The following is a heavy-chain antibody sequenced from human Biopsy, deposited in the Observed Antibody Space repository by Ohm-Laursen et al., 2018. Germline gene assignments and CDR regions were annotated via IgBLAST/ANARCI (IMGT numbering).Heavy chain of an antibody. D-gene: IGHD2-15*01. CDR1: RFTVSASP. CDR2: IYPGATT. V-gene: IGHV3-66*01. J-gene: IGHJ4*02. CDR3: ARGSGGGFYFDQ. Sequence: GSLRLSCAASRFTVSASPMAWVRLAPGKGLAWVSVIYPGATTYYPDSVKGRFAISRDTSRNTVSLQMNSLRGEDSAMYFCARGSGGGFYFDQWGQGTLVTVSS.